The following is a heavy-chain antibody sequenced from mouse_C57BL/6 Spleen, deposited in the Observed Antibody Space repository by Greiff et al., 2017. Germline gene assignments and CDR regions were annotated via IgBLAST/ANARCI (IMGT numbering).Heavy chain of an antibody. J-gene: IGHJ4*01. Sequence: VQLQQPGAELVMPGASVKLSCKASGYTFTSYWMHWVKQRPGQGLEWIGEIDPSDSYTNYNQKFKGKSTLTVDNSSSTAYMQLSSLTSEDSAVYYCARGDDGYFYAKDYWGQGTSVTVSS. CDR1: GYTFTSYW. V-gene: IGHV1-69*01. D-gene: IGHD2-3*01. CDR2: IDPSDSYT. CDR3: ARGDDGYFYAKDY.